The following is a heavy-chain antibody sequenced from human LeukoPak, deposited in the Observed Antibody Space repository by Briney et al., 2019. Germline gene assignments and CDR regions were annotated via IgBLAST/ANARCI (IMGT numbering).Heavy chain of an antibody. CDR2: IIPIFGTA. Sequence: ASVKVSCKASGGTFSSYAISWVRQAPGQGLEWMGGIIPIFGTANYAQTFQGRVTITADESTSTAYMELSSLRSEDTAVYYCARVEMSGDYGKYDYWGQGTPVTVSS. CDR1: GGTFSSYA. V-gene: IGHV1-69*13. CDR3: ARVEMSGDYGKYDY. D-gene: IGHD4/OR15-4a*01. J-gene: IGHJ4*02.